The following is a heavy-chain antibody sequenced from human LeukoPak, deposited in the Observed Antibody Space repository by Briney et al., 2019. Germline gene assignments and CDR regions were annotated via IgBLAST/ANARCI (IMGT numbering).Heavy chain of an antibody. Sequence: PGGSLRLSCAASGFTFDDYAMHWVRQAPGKGLEWVSSISSSSSYIYYADSVKGRFTISRDNAKNSLYLQMNSLRAEDTAVYYCAREDSYYYGSGSYPFDYWGQGTLVTVSS. CDR3: AREDSYYYGSGSYPFDY. CDR2: ISSSSSYI. J-gene: IGHJ4*02. V-gene: IGHV3-21*01. D-gene: IGHD3-10*01. CDR1: GFTFDDYA.